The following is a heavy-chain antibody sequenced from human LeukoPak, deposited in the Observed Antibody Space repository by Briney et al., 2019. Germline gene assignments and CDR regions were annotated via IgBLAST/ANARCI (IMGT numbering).Heavy chain of an antibody. CDR3: TTSGGRRGDHY. CDR1: GYTFTSYY. D-gene: IGHD2-15*01. V-gene: IGHV1-46*01. J-gene: IGHJ4*02. CDR2: INPSGGST. Sequence: ASVKVSCKASGYTFTSYYMHWVRQAPGQGLEWMGIINPSGGSTSYAQKFQGRVTMTRDTSTSTVYMELSSLRSEDTAVYYCTTSGGRRGDHYWGQGTLVTVSS.